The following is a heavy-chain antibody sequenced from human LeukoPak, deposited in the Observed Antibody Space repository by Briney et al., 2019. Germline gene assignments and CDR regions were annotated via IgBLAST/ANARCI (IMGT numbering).Heavy chain of an antibody. CDR3: AKSRGRYYYDSSGYFN. Sequence: ASVKVSCKASGGTFSSYAISWVRQAPGQGLEWMGRIIPILGIANYAQKFQGRVTITADKSTSTAYMELSSLRSEDTAVYYCAKSRGRYYYDSSGYFNWGQGTLVTVSS. V-gene: IGHV1-69*04. CDR2: IIPILGIA. J-gene: IGHJ4*02. D-gene: IGHD3-22*01. CDR1: GGTFSSYA.